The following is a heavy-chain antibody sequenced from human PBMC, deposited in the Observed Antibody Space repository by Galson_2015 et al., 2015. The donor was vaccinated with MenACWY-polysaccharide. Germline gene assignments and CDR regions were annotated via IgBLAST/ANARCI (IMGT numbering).Heavy chain of an antibody. V-gene: IGHV5-51*03. CDR3: TAIVGSSDKFDT. CDR2: IYAGDSET. D-gene: IGHD1-26*01. CDR1: AFIFSNYW. Sequence: QSGAEVKMPGESLKISCKGSAFIFSNYWIGWVRQVPGKGLEWMGIIYAGDSETKYSPSFQGQVTISADKSIATAYLQMSSLKSEDTGVYFCTAIVGSSDKFDTWGQGTMVTVSS. J-gene: IGHJ3*02.